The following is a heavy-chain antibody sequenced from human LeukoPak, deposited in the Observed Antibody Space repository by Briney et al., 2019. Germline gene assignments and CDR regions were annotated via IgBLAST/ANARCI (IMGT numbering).Heavy chain of an antibody. Sequence: GGSLRLSCAASGFTFSDYYMSWIRQAPGRGLEWVSYISSSGSTIYYADSVKGRFTISRDNAKNTLYLQMNSLRAEDTAVYYCARNSFWGPAVNWFDHWGQGTLVTVSS. CDR1: GFTFSDYY. CDR3: ARNSFWGPAVNWFDH. V-gene: IGHV3-11*04. J-gene: IGHJ5*02. D-gene: IGHD2-2*01. CDR2: ISSSGSTI.